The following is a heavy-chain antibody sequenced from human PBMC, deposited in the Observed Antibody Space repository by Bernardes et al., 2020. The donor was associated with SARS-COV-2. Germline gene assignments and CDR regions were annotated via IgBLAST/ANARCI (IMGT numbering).Heavy chain of an antibody. Sequence: GYLSLSCTASGFTFSHFLFGWFRQAPGKGLEWVCSIYGADLYIYYGDSVRGQFTTSRDNSRKSVFLQMESLRAEDTAVYYCARDVGGTDWRFGFDVWGPGTMGHVSS. CDR2: IYGADLYI. CDR1: GFTFSHFL. J-gene: IGHJ3*01. V-gene: IGHV3-21*01. CDR3: ARDVGGTDWRFGFDV. D-gene: IGHD3-9*01.